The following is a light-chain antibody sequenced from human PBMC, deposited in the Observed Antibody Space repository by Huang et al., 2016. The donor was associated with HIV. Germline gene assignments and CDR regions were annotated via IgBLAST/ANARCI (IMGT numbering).Light chain of an antibody. V-gene: IGKV3-11*01. CDR1: QSVSSY. Sequence: EIVLTQSPATLSLSPGERATLPCRASQSVSSYLDWYQQKPGQAPRLLIYDASNRATGIPDRFSGSGSGTDFTLTISSLEPEDFAVYYCQQRSNWLTFGGGTKVEIK. CDR3: QQRSNWLT. J-gene: IGKJ4*01. CDR2: DAS.